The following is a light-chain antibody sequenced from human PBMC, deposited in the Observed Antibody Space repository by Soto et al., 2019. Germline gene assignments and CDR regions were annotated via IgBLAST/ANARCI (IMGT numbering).Light chain of an antibody. CDR1: NSDVGGYNY. CDR2: DVN. V-gene: IGLV2-8*01. Sequence: QSVLTQPPSASGAPGQSVAISGTGPNSDVGGYNYVSWYQQHPGKAPKLMIYDVNKRPSGVPDRFSGSKSGNTASLTVSGLQAEDEADYYCSSYAGSTTFDVFGTGTKVTVL. J-gene: IGLJ1*01. CDR3: SSYAGSTTFDV.